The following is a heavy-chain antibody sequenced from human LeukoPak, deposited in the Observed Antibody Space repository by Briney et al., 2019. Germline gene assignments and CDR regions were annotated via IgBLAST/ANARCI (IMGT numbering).Heavy chain of an antibody. CDR2: IDTSGSTT. Sequence: PGGALRLSRAASVVSSSSYEWNWVRQAPGKGLERVSYIDTSGSTTFHADSVKGRFTTYRDNAKNSLFLQMSSLRAEDTAVYYCARETLGCGGDCLDFWGQRTRVTVSS. CDR1: VVSSSSYE. V-gene: IGHV3-48*03. CDR3: ARETLGCGGDCLDF. D-gene: IGHD2-21*01. J-gene: IGHJ4*02.